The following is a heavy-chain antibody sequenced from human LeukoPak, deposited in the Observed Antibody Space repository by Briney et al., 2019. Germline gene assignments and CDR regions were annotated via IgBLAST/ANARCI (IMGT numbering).Heavy chain of an antibody. Sequence: GASVKVSCKASGYTFTSYYMHWVRQAPGQGLEWMGIINPSGGSTSYAQKFQGRVTMTRDTSTSTVYMELSSLRSEDTAVYYCARVDFDYGDSSLFDYWGQGTLVTVSS. CDR2: INPSGGST. CDR1: GYTFTSYY. V-gene: IGHV1-46*01. J-gene: IGHJ4*02. D-gene: IGHD4-17*01. CDR3: ARVDFDYGDSSLFDY.